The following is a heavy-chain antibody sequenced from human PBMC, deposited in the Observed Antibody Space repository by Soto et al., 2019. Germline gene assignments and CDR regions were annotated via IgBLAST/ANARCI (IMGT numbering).Heavy chain of an antibody. CDR3: ARDRYYDSSGPYWYFDL. V-gene: IGHV3-33*01. CDR1: GFTFSSYG. D-gene: IGHD3-22*01. Sequence: QVQLVESGGGVVQPGRSLRLSCAASGFTFSSYGMHWVRQAPGKGLEWVAVIWYDGSNKYYADSVKGRFTISRDNSKNTLYLLMNSLRAEDSAVYYCARDRYYDSSGPYWYFDLWGRGTLVTVSS. CDR2: IWYDGSNK. J-gene: IGHJ2*01.